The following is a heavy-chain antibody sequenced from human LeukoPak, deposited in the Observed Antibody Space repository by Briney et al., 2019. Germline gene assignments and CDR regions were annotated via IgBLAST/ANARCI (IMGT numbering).Heavy chain of an antibody. CDR3: ARALNVGATKVDAFDI. V-gene: IGHV3-11*01. D-gene: IGHD1-26*01. CDR2: ISSSGSTI. CDR1: KFSVSNNY. Sequence: GGSLRLSCAASKFSVSNNYMTWIRQAPGKGLEWVSYISSSGSTIYYADSVKGRFTISRDNAKNSLYLQMNSLRAEDTAVYYCARALNVGATKVDAFDIWGQGTMVTVSS. J-gene: IGHJ3*02.